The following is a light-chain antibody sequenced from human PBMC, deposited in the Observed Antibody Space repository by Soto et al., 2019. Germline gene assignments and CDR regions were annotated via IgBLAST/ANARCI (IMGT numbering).Light chain of an antibody. CDR1: QGIDTY. CDR3: QHYNGYPQT. Sequence: DIQMTQSPSLLSASVGDRVTITCRASQGIDTYLAWFQQKPGKAPKTLIYAASSLHSGVPSRFSGSGFGTDFTLTISSLQPEDFATYYCQHYNGYPQTFGQGTRLDIK. V-gene: IGKV1-16*01. CDR2: AAS. J-gene: IGKJ5*01.